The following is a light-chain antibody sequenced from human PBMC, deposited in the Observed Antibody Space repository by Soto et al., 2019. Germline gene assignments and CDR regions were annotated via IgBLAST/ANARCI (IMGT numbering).Light chain of an antibody. Sequence: QSALTQPPSASGSPGQSVTISCTGTSSDVGGYNYVSWFQQHPGKAPKLIIHEVNQRPSGVPDRFSGSKSGNTASLTISALLAEDEADYFCASSTSDSLYVFGTGTKVTVL. V-gene: IGLV2-8*01. CDR1: SSDVGGYNY. J-gene: IGLJ1*01. CDR2: EVN. CDR3: ASSTSDSLYV.